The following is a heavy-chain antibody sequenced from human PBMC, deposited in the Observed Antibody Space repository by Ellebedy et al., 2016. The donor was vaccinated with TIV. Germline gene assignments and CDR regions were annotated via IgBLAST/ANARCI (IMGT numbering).Heavy chain of an antibody. CDR3: ASRESTVTTGASMGFDP. CDR2: IYYSGST. CDR1: GGSISSSRYY. D-gene: IGHD4-17*01. V-gene: IGHV4-39*01. J-gene: IGHJ5*02. Sequence: MPSETLSLTCTVSGGSISSSRYYWGWIRQPPGKRLEWIGSIYYSGSTYYNPSLKSRVTISLDTSKNRFSLKLTSVTAADTAVYDCASRESTVTTGASMGFDPWGQGTLVTVSS.